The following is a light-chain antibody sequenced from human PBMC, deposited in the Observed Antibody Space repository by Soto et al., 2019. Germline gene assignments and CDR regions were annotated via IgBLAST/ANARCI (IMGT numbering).Light chain of an antibody. Sequence: EIVLTQSPNTLSLSPGDRAALSCRASQTIRNNYVAWYQQKPGQAPKLLIYGASSRATDIPGRFSGSGSGTGFALTISRLEPDDFAVYYCQLYGCPVGYTFGQGTKLEIK. CDR2: GAS. V-gene: IGKV3-20*01. CDR1: QTIRNNY. CDR3: QLYGCPVGYT. J-gene: IGKJ2*01.